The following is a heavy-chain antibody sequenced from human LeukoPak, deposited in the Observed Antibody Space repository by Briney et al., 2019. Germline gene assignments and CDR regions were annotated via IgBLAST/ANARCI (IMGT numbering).Heavy chain of an antibody. CDR3: ARGGGLFDS. D-gene: IGHD2-15*01. CDR2: IDYSGTT. V-gene: IGHV4-59*01. J-gene: IGHJ4*02. CDR1: GGSISGSY. Sequence: PSETLSLTCTVSGGSISGSYWRWIRQPPGKGLEWIGYIDYSGTTNYNPSLKSRVTISVDTSKNQFSLKLTSVTAADTAVYYCARGGGLFDSWGQGTLVTVSS.